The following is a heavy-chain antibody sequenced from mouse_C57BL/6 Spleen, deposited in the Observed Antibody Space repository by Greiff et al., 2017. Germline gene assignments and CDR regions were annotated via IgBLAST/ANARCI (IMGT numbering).Heavy chain of an antibody. CDR2: IYPSDSET. V-gene: IGHV1-61*01. D-gene: IGHD2-1*01. CDR1: GYTFTSYW. Sequence: QVQLQQPGAELVRPGSSVKLSCKASGYTFTSYWMDWVKQRPGQGLEWIGNIYPSDSETHYNQKFKDKATLTVDKSSSTAYMQLSSLPSEDSAVYYCARSPPPYGNLYCYAMDYWGQGTSVTVSS. CDR3: ARSPPPYGNLYCYAMDY. J-gene: IGHJ4*01.